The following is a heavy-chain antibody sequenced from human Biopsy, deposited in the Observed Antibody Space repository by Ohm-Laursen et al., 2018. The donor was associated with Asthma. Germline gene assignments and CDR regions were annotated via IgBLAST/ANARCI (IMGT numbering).Heavy chain of an antibody. J-gene: IGHJ4*02. CDR2: VSYSFEYSGST. V-gene: IGHV4-59*01. CDR1: GGSISGYY. D-gene: IGHD4-23*01. CDR3: SRNKIDDGIYFDD. Sequence: PSETLSLTCSVSGGSISGYYWSWIRQAPGKGLEWIGYVSYSFEYSGSTNYNPSLKSRVTISVDTSKNQFSLTLSSVTAADTAIYYCSRNKIDDGIYFDDWGLGTLVTVSS.